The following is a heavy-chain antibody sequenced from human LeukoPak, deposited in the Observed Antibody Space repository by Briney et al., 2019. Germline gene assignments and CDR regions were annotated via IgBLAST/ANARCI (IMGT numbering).Heavy chain of an antibody. CDR2: INPNSGGT. V-gene: IGHV1-2*06. CDR1: GYTFTGYY. CDR3: ARGELAITIFGVVEMGAFDI. D-gene: IGHD3-3*01. J-gene: IGHJ3*02. Sequence: ASVKVSCKASGYTFTGYYMHWVRQAPGQGLEWMGRINPNSGGTNYAQKFQGRVTMTRDTSISTAYMELSRLRSDDTAVYYCARGELAITIFGVVEMGAFDIWGQGTMVTVSS.